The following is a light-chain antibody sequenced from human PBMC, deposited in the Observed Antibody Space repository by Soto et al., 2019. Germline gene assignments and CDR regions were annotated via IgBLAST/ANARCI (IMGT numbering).Light chain of an antibody. CDR1: NGHSSNI. J-gene: IGLJ7*01. Sequence: QPVLTQSSSASASLGSSVKLTCTLSNGHSSNIIAWHQQQPGKAPRYLMKLEGSGSYNKGSGVPDRFSGSSSGADRYLTISNLQFEDEADYYCETWGSNTRVFGGGTQLTVL. CDR2: LEGSGSY. V-gene: IGLV4-60*02. CDR3: ETWGSNTRV.